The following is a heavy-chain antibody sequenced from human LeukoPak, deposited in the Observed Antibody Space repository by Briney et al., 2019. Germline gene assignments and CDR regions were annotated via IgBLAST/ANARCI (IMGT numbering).Heavy chain of an antibody. Sequence: KASETLSLTCTVSGGSVSSGNYYWTWIRQPPGKGLEWIGYHYYSGSTNYNPSLKSRVTISVDTSKNQFSLKLKSVTAADTAVYYCARAPLESVARFDYWGQGTLVTVSS. V-gene: IGHV4-61*01. CDR1: GGSVSSGNYY. J-gene: IGHJ4*02. CDR2: HYYSGST. D-gene: IGHD5-24*01. CDR3: ARAPLESVARFDY.